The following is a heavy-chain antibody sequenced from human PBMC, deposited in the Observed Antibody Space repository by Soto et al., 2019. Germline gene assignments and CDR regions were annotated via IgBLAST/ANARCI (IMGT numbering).Heavy chain of an antibody. D-gene: IGHD5-18*01. Sequence: AASVKVSSKASGYTFTSYGISWVRQAPGQGLERMGWISAYNGNTNYAQKLQARVTMTTDTSTSTTYMEQWSLRSDATAVYSCARFMNSYGYSALGYCGQGTMVAVCS. CDR3: ARFMNSYGYSALGY. CDR1: GYTFTSYG. CDR2: ISAYNGNT. V-gene: IGHV1-18*01. J-gene: IGHJ4*02.